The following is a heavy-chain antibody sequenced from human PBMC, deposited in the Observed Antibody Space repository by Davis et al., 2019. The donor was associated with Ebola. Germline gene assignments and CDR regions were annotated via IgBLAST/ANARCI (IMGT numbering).Heavy chain of an antibody. Sequence: GESLKISCAASGFTFSSYSMNWVRQAPGKGLAWVSYISSSSSTIYYADSVKGRFTISRDNAKNSLYLQMNSLRDEDTAVYYCARDRAALGYCSGGSCYPLVNWFDPWGQGTLVTVSS. CDR2: ISSSSSTI. V-gene: IGHV3-48*02. CDR3: ARDRAALGYCSGGSCYPLVNWFDP. D-gene: IGHD2-15*01. J-gene: IGHJ5*02. CDR1: GFTFSSYS.